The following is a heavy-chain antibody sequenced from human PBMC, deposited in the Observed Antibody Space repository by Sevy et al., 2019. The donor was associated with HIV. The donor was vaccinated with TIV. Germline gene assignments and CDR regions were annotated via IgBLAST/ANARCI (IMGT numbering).Heavy chain of an antibody. D-gene: IGHD3-22*01. Sequence: GGSLRLSCAASGFTFSSYSMNWVRQAPGKGLEWVSSISSSSSYIYYADSVKGRFTISRDNAKNSLYLQMNSLRAEDTAVYYCARVKARRTYYYDSSEEMAYYFDYWGQGTLVTVSS. V-gene: IGHV3-21*01. J-gene: IGHJ4*02. CDR1: GFTFSSYS. CDR2: ISSSSSYI. CDR3: ARVKARRTYYYDSSEEMAYYFDY.